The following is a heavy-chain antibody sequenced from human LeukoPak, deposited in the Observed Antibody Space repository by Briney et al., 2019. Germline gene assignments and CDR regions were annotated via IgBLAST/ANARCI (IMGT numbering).Heavy chain of an antibody. CDR2: IWYDGSNK. D-gene: IGHD1-26*01. V-gene: IGHV3-33*07. CDR3: ARDRRWELLGYYFDY. J-gene: IGHJ4*02. Sequence: GGSLRLSCEASGFTFDDYAMYWVRQAPGKGLEWVAVIWYDGSNKYYADSVKGRFTISRDNSKNTLYLQMNSLRAEDTAVYYCARDRRWELLGYYFDYWGQGTLVTVSS. CDR1: GFTFDDYA.